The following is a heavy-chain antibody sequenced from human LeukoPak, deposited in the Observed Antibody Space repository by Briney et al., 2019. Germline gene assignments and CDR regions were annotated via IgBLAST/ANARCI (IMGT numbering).Heavy chain of an antibody. Sequence: PSETLSLTCTVSGGSISSGDYYWSWIRQPPGKGLEWIGYIYHSGSTYYNPSLKSRVTISVDRSKNQFSLKLSSVTAADTAVYYCAREAMGELLGKVIDYWGQGTLVTVSS. V-gene: IGHV4-30-2*01. CDR3: AREAMGELLGKVIDY. CDR2: IYHSGST. D-gene: IGHD1-26*01. CDR1: GGSISSGDYY. J-gene: IGHJ4*02.